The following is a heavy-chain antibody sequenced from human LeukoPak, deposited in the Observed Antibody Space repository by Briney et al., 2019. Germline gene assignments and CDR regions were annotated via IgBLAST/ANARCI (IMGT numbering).Heavy chain of an antibody. CDR3: ATRWFGELLPFDY. CDR2: INPNSGGT. J-gene: IGHJ4*02. Sequence: ASVKVSCKASGYTFTDYYMHWVRQAPGQGLEWMGWINPNSGGTNYAQKFQGRVTMTRDTSTSTAYMELSRLRSDDTAVYYCATRWFGELLPFDYWGQGTLVTVSS. CDR1: GYTFTDYY. D-gene: IGHD3-10*01. V-gene: IGHV1-2*02.